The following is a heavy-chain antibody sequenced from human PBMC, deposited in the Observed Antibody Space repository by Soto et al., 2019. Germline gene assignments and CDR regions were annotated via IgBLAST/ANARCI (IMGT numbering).Heavy chain of an antibody. CDR1: GYTFTGYY. Sequence: QVQLVQSGAEVKKPGASVKVSCKASGYTFTGYYMHWVRQAPGQGLEWMGWINPNSGGTNYAQKFQGWGTMTRDTSISTAYMEMRRMRSDDTAAHYCARRGGRVTIFGVEDDNWFAPWGQGTLVNVSS. CDR3: ARRGGRVTIFGVEDDNWFAP. D-gene: IGHD3-3*01. J-gene: IGHJ5*02. CDR2: INPNSGGT. V-gene: IGHV1-2*04.